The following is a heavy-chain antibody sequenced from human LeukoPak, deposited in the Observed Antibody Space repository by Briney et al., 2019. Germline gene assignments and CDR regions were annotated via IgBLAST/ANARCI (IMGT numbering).Heavy chain of an antibody. V-gene: IGHV3-53*01. CDR2: IYSDTDT. CDR3: ARDTLGASDSRGYYHGY. D-gene: IGHD3-22*01. J-gene: IGHJ4*02. Sequence: GSLRLSCAASGFTVSTNYMSWVRQAPGKGLEWVSLIYSDTDTHYTDSVKGRFTVSRDNSKNTLFLQMNSLRAEDTAVYYCARDTLGASDSRGYYHGYWGQGTLVTVSS. CDR1: GFTVSTNY.